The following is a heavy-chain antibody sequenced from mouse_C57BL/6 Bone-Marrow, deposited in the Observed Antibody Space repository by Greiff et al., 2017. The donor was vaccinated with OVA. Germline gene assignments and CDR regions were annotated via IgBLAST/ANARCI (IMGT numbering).Heavy chain of an antibody. CDR1: GYSFTGYY. V-gene: IGHV1-42*01. Sequence: EVKVVESGPELVKPGASVKISCKASGYSFTGYYMNWVKQSPEKSLEWIGEINPSTGGTTYNQKFKAKATLTVDKSSSTAYMQLKSLTSEDSAVYYCARKGWLLPFYFDYWGQGTTLTVSS. CDR3: ARKGWLLPFYFDY. CDR2: INPSTGGT. D-gene: IGHD2-3*01. J-gene: IGHJ2*01.